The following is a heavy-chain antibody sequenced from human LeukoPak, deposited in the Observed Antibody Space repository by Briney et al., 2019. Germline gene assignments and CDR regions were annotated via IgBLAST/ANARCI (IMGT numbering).Heavy chain of an antibody. V-gene: IGHV3-11*01. CDR3: ARRHVSGWFYFDY. D-gene: IGHD6-19*01. CDR2: ISSSGSTI. J-gene: IGHJ4*02. CDR1: GFTFSDYY. Sequence: KPGGSLRLSCAASGFTFSDYYMSWIRQAPGKGLKWVSYISSSGSTIYYADSVKGRFTISRDNAKNSLYLQMNSLRAEDTAVYYCARRHVSGWFYFDYWGQGTLVTVSS.